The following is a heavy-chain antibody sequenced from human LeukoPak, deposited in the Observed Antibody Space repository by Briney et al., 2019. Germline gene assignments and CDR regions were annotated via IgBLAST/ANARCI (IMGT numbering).Heavy chain of an antibody. CDR2: IYYSGST. Sequence: SETLSLTCTVSGGSISSHYWSWIRQPPGKGLEWIGYIYYSGSTNYNPSLKSRVTMSVDTSKNQFSLKLSSVTAADTAVYYCAREYCSGGSCYRPWFDPWGQGTLVTVSS. J-gene: IGHJ5*02. V-gene: IGHV4-59*11. D-gene: IGHD2-15*01. CDR3: AREYCSGGSCYRPWFDP. CDR1: GGSISSHY.